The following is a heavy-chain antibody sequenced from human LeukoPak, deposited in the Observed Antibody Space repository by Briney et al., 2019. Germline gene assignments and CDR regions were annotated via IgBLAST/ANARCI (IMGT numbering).Heavy chain of an antibody. CDR2: INSDGSST. D-gene: IGHD6-13*01. CDR3: AISAAGGCFVY. J-gene: IGHJ4*02. Sequence: GGSLRLSCAASGFTFSSYWMHWVRQAPGKGLVWVSRINSDGSSTSYADSVKGRFTISRDNAKNTLYLQMNSLRAEDTAVYYCAISAAGGCFVYWGQGTLVTVSS. CDR1: GFTFSSYW. V-gene: IGHV3-74*01.